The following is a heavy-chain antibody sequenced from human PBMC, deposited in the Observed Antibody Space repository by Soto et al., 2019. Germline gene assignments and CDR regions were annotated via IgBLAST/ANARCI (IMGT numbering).Heavy chain of an antibody. CDR3: ARGRNSRTEYCGTDSCTWFDP. CDR2: IHYSGSI. CDR1: GGPISSYY. Sequence: SETLSLTCTVSGGPISSYYWSWIRQPPGKGLEWIGYIHYSGSINYNPSLKSRVTISVDTSKNQFSLKLRSVTAADTAVYFCARGRNSRTEYCGTDSCTWFDPWGQGTLVTVSS. J-gene: IGHJ5*02. D-gene: IGHD2-21*01. V-gene: IGHV4-59*01.